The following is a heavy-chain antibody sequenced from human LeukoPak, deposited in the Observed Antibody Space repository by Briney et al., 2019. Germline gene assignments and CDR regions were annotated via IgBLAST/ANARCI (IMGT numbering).Heavy chain of an antibody. CDR2: ISSSGSTI. CDR1: GFTFSDYY. Sequence: GGSLRLSCAASGFTFSDYYMSWIRQAPGKGLEWVSYISSSGSTIYYADSVKGRFTISRDNAKNSLYLQMNSPRAEDTAVYYCARSYYYYYMDVWGKGTTVTVSS. J-gene: IGHJ6*03. CDR3: ARSYYYYYMDV. V-gene: IGHV3-11*01.